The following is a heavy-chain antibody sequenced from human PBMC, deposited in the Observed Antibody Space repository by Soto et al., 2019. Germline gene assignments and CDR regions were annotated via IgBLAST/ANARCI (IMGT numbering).Heavy chain of an antibody. CDR1: GFTFSSYD. J-gene: IGHJ4*02. Sequence: EVQLVESGGGLVQPGGSLRLSCAASGFTFSSYDMHWVRQATRKGLEWVSAIGTAGDTYYPGSVKGRFTISRENAKNSLYLQMNSRRAGGTAVYYCARAGGSSSYDYWGQGTLVTVSS. CDR2: IGTAGDT. CDR3: ARAGGSSSYDY. D-gene: IGHD6-6*01. V-gene: IGHV3-13*01.